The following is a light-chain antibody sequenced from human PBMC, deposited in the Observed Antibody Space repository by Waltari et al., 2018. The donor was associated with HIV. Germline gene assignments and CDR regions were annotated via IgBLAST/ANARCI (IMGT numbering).Light chain of an antibody. Sequence: DIVMTQSPDSLAVSLGERATINCKSSQSLLYSANNKNYLAWSQQRPGQPPKLLIYWASARESGVPDRFSGSGSGTDFTLTISSLQADDVAVYYCHQYFSAPWTFGQGTKVEI. J-gene: IGKJ1*01. CDR3: HQYFSAPWT. V-gene: IGKV4-1*01. CDR1: QSLLYSANNKNY. CDR2: WAS.